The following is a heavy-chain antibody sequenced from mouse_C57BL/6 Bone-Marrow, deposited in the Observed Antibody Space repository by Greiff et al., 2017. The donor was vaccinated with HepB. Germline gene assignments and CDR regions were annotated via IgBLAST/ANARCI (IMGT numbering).Heavy chain of an antibody. Sequence: EVKLMESGGGLVQPGESLKLSCESNEYEFPSHDMSWVRKTPEKRLELVAAINSDGGSTYYPDTLERRFIIARDNTKKTLYLQMSSLRSEDTALYYCARGMVTRGGDYWGQGTTLTVSS. J-gene: IGHJ2*01. V-gene: IGHV5-2*01. CDR3: ARGMVTRGGDY. D-gene: IGHD2-2*01. CDR1: EYEFPSHD. CDR2: INSDGGST.